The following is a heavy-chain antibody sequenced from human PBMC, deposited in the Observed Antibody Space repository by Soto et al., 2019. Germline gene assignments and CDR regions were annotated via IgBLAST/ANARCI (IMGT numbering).Heavy chain of an antibody. V-gene: IGHV2-5*02. Sequence: QITLKESGPTLVKPTQTLTLTCTFSGFSLSTSGVGVGWIRQPPGKALEWLALIYWDDDKRYSPSLKSRLTITKDTSKNQVVLTMTNMDPVDTATYYCAHLPYCSGGSCQVGWFDPWGQGTLVTVSS. D-gene: IGHD2-15*01. J-gene: IGHJ5*02. CDR3: AHLPYCSGGSCQVGWFDP. CDR2: IYWDDDK. CDR1: GFSLSTSGVG.